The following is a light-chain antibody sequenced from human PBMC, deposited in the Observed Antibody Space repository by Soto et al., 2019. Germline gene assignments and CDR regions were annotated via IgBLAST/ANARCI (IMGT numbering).Light chain of an antibody. J-gene: IGKJ1*01. CDR2: KAS. CDR1: QTISTW. V-gene: IGKV1-5*03. Sequence: DIQMTQSPSTLSASLGDRVTITCRASQTISTWLAWYQQKPGKAPNLLIYKASSLESGVPPRFSGSGSGTEFTLTISSLQPDDFATYYCQQYNSYSWTFGQGTKGDIK. CDR3: QQYNSYSWT.